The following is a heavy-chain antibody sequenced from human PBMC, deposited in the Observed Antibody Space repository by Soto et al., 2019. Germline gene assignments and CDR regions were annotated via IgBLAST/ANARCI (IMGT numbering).Heavy chain of an antibody. CDR2: ISWNSGTI. CDR1: GFSFDDYA. Sequence: EVQVVESGGGLVQPGRSLRLSCAASGFSFDDYAMHWVRQAPGKGLEWVSGISWNSGTIGYADSVKGRFTISRDNAKNVRYLPMNSLRAEDTALYYCAKSTGGTANGMGVWGQGTTVTVSS. V-gene: IGHV3-9*01. D-gene: IGHD2-8*02. J-gene: IGHJ6*02. CDR3: AKSTGGTANGMGV.